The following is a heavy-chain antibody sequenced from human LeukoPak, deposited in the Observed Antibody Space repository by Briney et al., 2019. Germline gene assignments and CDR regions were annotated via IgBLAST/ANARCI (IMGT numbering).Heavy chain of an antibody. CDR2: IYYSGST. J-gene: IGHJ1*01. D-gene: IGHD4-17*01. CDR3: ARDITVTGTKYFQH. CDR1: GGSISSSSYY. Sequence: SETLSLTCTVSGGSISSSSYYWGWIRQPPGKGLEWIGSIYYSGSTYYNPSLKSRVTISVDTPKNQFSLKLSSVTAADTAVYYCARDITVTGTKYFQHWGQGTLVTVSS. V-gene: IGHV4-39*07.